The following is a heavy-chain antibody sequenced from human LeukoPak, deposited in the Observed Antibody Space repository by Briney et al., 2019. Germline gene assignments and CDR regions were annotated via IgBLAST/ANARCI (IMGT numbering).Heavy chain of an antibody. CDR3: AKVPAALWFGELFGDY. V-gene: IGHV3-23*01. Sequence: AGGSLRLSCAASGFTFSSYAMSWVRQAPGKRLEWVSAISGSGGSTYYADSVKGRFTISRDNPKNTLYLQMNSLRAEDTAVYYCAKVPAALWFGELFGDYWGQGTLVTVSS. J-gene: IGHJ4*02. CDR1: GFTFSSYA. D-gene: IGHD3-10*01. CDR2: ISGSGGST.